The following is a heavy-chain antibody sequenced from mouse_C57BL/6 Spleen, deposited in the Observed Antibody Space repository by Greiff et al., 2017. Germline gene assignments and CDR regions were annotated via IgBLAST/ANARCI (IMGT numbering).Heavy chain of an antibody. J-gene: IGHJ2*01. D-gene: IGHD1-1*01. CDR1: GYTFTNYW. CDR3: ARSSGGSSYGY. Sequence: VKLQESGAELVRPGTSVKMSCKASGYTFTNYWIGWAKQRPGHGLEWIGDIYPGGGYTNYNEKFKGKATLTADKSSSTAYMQFSSLTSEDSAIYYCARSSGGSSYGYWGQGTTLTVSS. CDR2: IYPGGGYT. V-gene: IGHV1-63*01.